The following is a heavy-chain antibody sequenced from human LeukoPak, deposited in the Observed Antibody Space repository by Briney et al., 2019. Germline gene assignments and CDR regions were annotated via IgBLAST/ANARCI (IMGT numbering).Heavy chain of an antibody. CDR1: GFTFSAYA. D-gene: IGHD4-17*01. V-gene: IGHV3-23*01. CDR2: IRGGGGSA. CDR3: ARAPNGEYIGAFDM. Sequence: PGGSLRLSCTASGFTFSAYAMMWVRQAPGKGPEWVSAIRGGGGSAFYADSVKGRCTISRDNSKYTLFLQMNRLRAEDTAVYYLARAPNGEYIGAFDMWGPGTMVTVSS. J-gene: IGHJ3*02.